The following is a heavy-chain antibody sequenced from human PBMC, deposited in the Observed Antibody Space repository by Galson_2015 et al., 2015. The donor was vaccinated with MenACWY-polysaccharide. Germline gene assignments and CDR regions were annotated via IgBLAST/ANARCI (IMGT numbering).Heavy chain of an antibody. CDR3: VKSGQGDLGTTMVRGVDY. V-gene: IGHV3-23*01. J-gene: IGHJ4*02. Sequence: SLRLSCAASGFAFSSYSMNWVRQDPGKGLQWVSGISSSGSYTYYADSVKGRFTISRDNSRNTLYLQMNSLRVEDTAVYYCVKSGQGDLGTTMVRGVDYWGRGTLSTVSS. CDR2: ISSSGSYT. CDR1: GFAFSSYS. D-gene: IGHD3-10*01.